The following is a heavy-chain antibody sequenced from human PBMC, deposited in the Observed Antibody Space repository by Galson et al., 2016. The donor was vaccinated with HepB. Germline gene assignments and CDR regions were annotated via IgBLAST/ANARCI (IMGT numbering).Heavy chain of an antibody. CDR2: ISPGGDSR. CDR3: VQGSTAPAV. D-gene: IGHD1-26*01. Sequence: SLILSCAASGFTFYNYGMTWVRQAPGKALEVVARISPGGDSRDHADSVKGRLTISRDNSMNTLSLQMNSLRAEDTAVYYCVQGSTAPAVWGKGTTVTVSS. V-gene: IGHV3-23*01. J-gene: IGHJ6*04. CDR1: GFTFYNYG.